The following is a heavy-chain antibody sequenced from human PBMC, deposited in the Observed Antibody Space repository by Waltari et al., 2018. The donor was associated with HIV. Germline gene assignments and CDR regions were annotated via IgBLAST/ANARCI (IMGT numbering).Heavy chain of an antibody. V-gene: IGHV4-59*01. CDR2: IYYSGST. CDR1: GGSISSYY. CDR3: ARGKTYLPG. J-gene: IGHJ4*02. Sequence: QVQLQESGPGLVKPSETLSLTCTVSGGSISSYYWSWIRQPPGKGLEWIGYIYYSGSTNYNPSLKSRVTISVDTSKNQFSLKLRSVTAADTAVYYCARGKTYLPGWGQGTLVTVSS. D-gene: IGHD2-2*01.